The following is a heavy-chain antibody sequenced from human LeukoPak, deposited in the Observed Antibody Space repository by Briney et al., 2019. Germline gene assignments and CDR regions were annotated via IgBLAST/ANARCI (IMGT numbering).Heavy chain of an antibody. V-gene: IGHV4-59*01. Sequence: NPSEPLSLLCTVWGGPISGYYWRWIRQPPGKGLEWIGYIYYSGSTNYNPSLKSRVTISVDTSKNQFSLKLSSVTAADTAVYYCASDGDSSDFDYWGQGTLVTVAS. CDR2: IYYSGST. CDR3: ASDGDSSDFDY. CDR1: GGPISGYY. J-gene: IGHJ4*02. D-gene: IGHD3-22*01.